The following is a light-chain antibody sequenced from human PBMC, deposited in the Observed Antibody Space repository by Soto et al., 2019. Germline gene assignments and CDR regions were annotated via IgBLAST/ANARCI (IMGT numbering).Light chain of an antibody. Sequence: DIQMTQSPSSLSASVGDRVTITCQASQDIRNYLNWYQQKPGKAPKLLIYDASNLETGVPSRFSGSGSGTHYTLTISSLQPEDIATYYCQQYDVLPWAFGQGTKVEIK. CDR2: DAS. J-gene: IGKJ1*01. CDR1: QDIRNY. CDR3: QQYDVLPWA. V-gene: IGKV1-33*01.